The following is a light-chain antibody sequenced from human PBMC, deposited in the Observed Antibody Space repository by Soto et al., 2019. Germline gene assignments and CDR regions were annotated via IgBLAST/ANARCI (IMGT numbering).Light chain of an antibody. J-gene: IGKJ2*01. CDR2: WAS. CDR3: QQYYTTPRT. V-gene: IGKV4-1*01. CDR1: RNLLYSSNNKNY. Sequence: DIVMTQSPDSLAVSLGERATINCKSSRNLLYSSNNKNYFAWYQQKPGQPPKLLIYWASTRESGVPDRFSGSGSRTDFTLTISSLQAEDVAVYYCQQYYTTPRTFGQGTKLEI.